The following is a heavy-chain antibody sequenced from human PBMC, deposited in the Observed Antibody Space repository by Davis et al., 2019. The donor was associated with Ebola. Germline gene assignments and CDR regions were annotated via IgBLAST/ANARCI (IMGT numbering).Heavy chain of an antibody. D-gene: IGHD6-6*01. J-gene: IGHJ6*02. CDR3: AKDGTSSSSLYYYGMDV. CDR1: GFTFADYA. Sequence: GGSLRLSCAASGFTFADYAMHWVRQAPGKGLEWVSLISGDGDSTYYADSVKGRFTISRDNSKNTLYLQMNSLRAEDTAVYYCAKDGTSSSSLYYYGMDVWGQGTTVTVSS. V-gene: IGHV3-43*02. CDR2: ISGDGDST.